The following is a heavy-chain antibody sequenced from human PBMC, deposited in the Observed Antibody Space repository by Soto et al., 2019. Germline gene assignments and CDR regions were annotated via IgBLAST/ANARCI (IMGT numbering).Heavy chain of an antibody. J-gene: IGHJ5*02. CDR2: INTDGSRT. V-gene: IGHV3-74*01. Sequence: GGSLRLSCAASGFTFGNYWMHWVRQAPGKGLMWVSLINTDGSRTTYADSVKGRFAISRDNAKNTVYLQMNSLRAEDTAVYYCARVKSGSYDWFDPWGQGTLVTVSS. CDR1: GFTFGNYW. D-gene: IGHD3-10*01. CDR3: ARVKSGSYDWFDP.